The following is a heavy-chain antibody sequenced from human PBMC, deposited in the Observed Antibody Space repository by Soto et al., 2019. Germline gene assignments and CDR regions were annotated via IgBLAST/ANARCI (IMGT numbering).Heavy chain of an antibody. D-gene: IGHD1-7*01. Sequence: QVQLQESGPGLVKPSETLSLTCAVSGYSISSGYYWGWIRQPPGKGLEWIGSIYHSGSTYYNPSLKSRVTISVDTSKNQFSLKLSSVTAADTAVYYCARAIRFGGDWNYYWFDPWGQGTLVTVSS. CDR2: IYHSGST. CDR1: GYSISSGYY. V-gene: IGHV4-38-2*01. CDR3: ARAIRFGGDWNYYWFDP. J-gene: IGHJ5*02.